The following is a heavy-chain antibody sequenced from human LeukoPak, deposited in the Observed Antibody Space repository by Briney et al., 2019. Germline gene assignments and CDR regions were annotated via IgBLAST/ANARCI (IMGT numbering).Heavy chain of an antibody. CDR1: GGSLNGHF. CDR2: IYYSGST. Sequence: SETLSLTCTVSGGSLNGHFWNWMRQPPGGGLEGIGYIYYSGSTTYNPSLKSRVTISVDTSKNQVSLKLTSVTPADTAVYYCARRDDWIDPWGQRTLVTVSS. J-gene: IGHJ5*02. CDR3: ARRDDWIDP. V-gene: IGHV4-59*11.